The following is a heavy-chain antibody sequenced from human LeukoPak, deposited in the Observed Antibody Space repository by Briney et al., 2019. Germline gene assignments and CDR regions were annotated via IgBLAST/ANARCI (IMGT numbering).Heavy chain of an antibody. CDR1: GGSISSYY. CDR2: IYYSGST. J-gene: IGHJ4*02. V-gene: IGHV4-59*01. Sequence: SETLSLTCTVSGGSISSYYWSWIRQPPGKGLEWIGYIYYSGSTNYNPSLKSRVTISVDTSKNQFSLKLSSVTAADTAVYYCGRFPASGEMAYYFDYWGQGTLVTVSS. D-gene: IGHD5-24*01. CDR3: GRFPASGEMAYYFDY.